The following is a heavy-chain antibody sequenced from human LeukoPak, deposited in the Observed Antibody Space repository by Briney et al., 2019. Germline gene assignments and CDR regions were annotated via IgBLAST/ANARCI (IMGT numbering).Heavy chain of an antibody. J-gene: IGHJ3*02. CDR3: AKGVVGAAYAFDI. Sequence: PGGSLRLSCAASGFTFSTCGMSWVRQAPGKGLEWVSVISGDGAGTYYADSVKGRFTISRDNSKNTLSLQMNTLRAEDTAVYYCAKGVVGAAYAFDIWGQGTKVTVSS. D-gene: IGHD1-26*01. CDR1: GFTFSTCG. CDR2: ISGDGAGT. V-gene: IGHV3-23*01.